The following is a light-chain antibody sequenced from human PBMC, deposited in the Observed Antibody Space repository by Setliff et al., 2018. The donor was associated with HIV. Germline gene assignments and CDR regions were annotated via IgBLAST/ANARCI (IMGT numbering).Light chain of an antibody. J-gene: IGLJ1*01. V-gene: IGLV2-23*02. CDR3: CSYAGSSTPYV. CDR1: SSDVGSYNL. CDR2: EVS. Sequence: QSVLTQPASVSGSPGQSITISCTGTSSDVGSYNLVSWYQQHPGKAPKLMIYEVSKRPSGVSNRFSGSKSGNTASLTISGHQAEDEADYYCCSYAGSSTPYVFGTGTKGTV.